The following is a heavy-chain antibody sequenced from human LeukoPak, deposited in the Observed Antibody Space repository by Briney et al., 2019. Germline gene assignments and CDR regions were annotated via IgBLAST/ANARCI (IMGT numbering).Heavy chain of an antibody. CDR3: ARGRVYYYGSGSYYY. Sequence: ASVKVSCKASGYTFTAYYLHWLRQAPGQGLEWMGWINPNSGVTNYAQKFQGRVTMTRNTSISTAYMELSSLRSEDTAVYYCARGRVYYYGSGSYYYWGQGTLVTVSS. CDR2: INPNSGVT. J-gene: IGHJ4*02. V-gene: IGHV1-2*02. CDR1: GYTFTAYY. D-gene: IGHD3-10*01.